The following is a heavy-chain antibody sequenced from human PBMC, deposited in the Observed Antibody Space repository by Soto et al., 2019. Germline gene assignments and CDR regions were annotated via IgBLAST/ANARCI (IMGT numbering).Heavy chain of an antibody. CDR3: ARPANTVADHFDL. J-gene: IGHJ4*02. D-gene: IGHD4-17*01. V-gene: IGHV5-51*01. CDR1: GYTFTIYW. Sequence: GESLKISCQDSGYTFTIYWIGWVRQMPGKGLEWMRIIYPSDSDTRYSPSFQGQVTISADQSINTAYLQWDSLKASDTAIYYCARPANTVADHFDLWGQGTPVTVSS. CDR2: IYPSDSDT.